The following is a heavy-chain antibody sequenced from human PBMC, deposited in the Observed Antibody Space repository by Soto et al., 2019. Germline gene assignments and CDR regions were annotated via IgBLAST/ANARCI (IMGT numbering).Heavy chain of an antibody. CDR2: IYSGGST. V-gene: IGHV3-66*01. Sequence: GGSLRLSCAASGFTVSSNYMIWVRQAPGKGLEWVSVIYSGGSTYYADSVKGRFTISRDNSKNTLYLQMNSLRAEDTAVYYCARARPFRDYDFWSGYPLINWFDPWGQGTLVTVSS. D-gene: IGHD3-3*01. CDR3: ARARPFRDYDFWSGYPLINWFDP. CDR1: GFTVSSNY. J-gene: IGHJ5*02.